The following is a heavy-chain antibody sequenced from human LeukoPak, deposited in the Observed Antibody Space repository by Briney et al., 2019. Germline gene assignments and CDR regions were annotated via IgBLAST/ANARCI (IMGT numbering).Heavy chain of an antibody. CDR2: IIPIFGTA. CDR1: GYTFTNYY. D-gene: IGHD2-15*01. Sequence: ASVKVSCKASGYTFTNYYIHWVRQAPGQGLEWMGGIIPIFGTANYAQKFQGRVTITADKSTSTAYMELSSLRSEDTAVYYCARLGYCSGGSCSDLDYWGQGTLVTVSS. J-gene: IGHJ4*02. V-gene: IGHV1-69*06. CDR3: ARLGYCSGGSCSDLDY.